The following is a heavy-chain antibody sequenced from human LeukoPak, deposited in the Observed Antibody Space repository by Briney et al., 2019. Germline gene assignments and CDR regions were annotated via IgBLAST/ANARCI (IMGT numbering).Heavy chain of an antibody. Sequence: GRFLRLSCAASGFTFDDYAMHWVRQAPGKGLEWVSGISWNNGSIGYADSVKGRFTISRDNAKNSLYLQMNSLRAEDMALYYCAKDSGIAAAGLDYWGQGTLVTVSS. V-gene: IGHV3-9*03. CDR3: AKDSGIAAAGLDY. CDR1: GFTFDDYA. CDR2: ISWNNGSI. D-gene: IGHD6-13*01. J-gene: IGHJ4*02.